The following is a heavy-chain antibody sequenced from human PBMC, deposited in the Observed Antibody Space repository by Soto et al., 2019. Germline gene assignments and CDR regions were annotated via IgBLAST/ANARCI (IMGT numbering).Heavy chain of an antibody. J-gene: IGHJ5*02. V-gene: IGHV4-31*03. CDR3: ARDISLGNWNYPWFDP. D-gene: IGHD1-7*01. Sequence: KTXATLSLTFTVSGGSISSGGYYWSWIRQHPGKGLEWIGYIYYSGSTYYNPSLKSRVTISVDTSKNQFSLKLSSVTAADTAVYYCARDISLGNWNYPWFDPWGQGTLVTVSS. CDR1: GGSISSGGYY. CDR2: IYYSGST.